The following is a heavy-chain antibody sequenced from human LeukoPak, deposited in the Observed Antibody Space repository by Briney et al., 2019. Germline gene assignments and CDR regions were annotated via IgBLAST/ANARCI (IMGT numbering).Heavy chain of an antibody. D-gene: IGHD5-24*01. CDR3: AKDDAWLQYND. J-gene: IGHJ4*02. CDR1: GFTFSRHG. CDR2: ISPSGGIK. Sequence: PGGSLRLSCVASGFTFSRHGMNWVRQAPGKGLEWVSGISPSGGIKYYVDSVKGRFTVSRDNSKNTLYLQINSLRDEDTAVYYCAKDDAWLQYNDWGQGTLDTVSS. V-gene: IGHV3-23*01.